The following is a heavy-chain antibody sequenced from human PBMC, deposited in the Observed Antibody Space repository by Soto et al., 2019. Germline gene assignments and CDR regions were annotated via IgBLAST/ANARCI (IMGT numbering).Heavy chain of an antibody. CDR3: ARDQLNWNYFQYYGMDV. J-gene: IGHJ6*02. CDR1: GYTFTSYG. V-gene: IGHV1-18*01. Sequence: ASVKVSCKASGYTFTSYGISWVRQAPGQGLEWMGWISAYNGNTNYAQKLQGRVTMTTDTSTSTAYMELRSLRSDDTAVYYCARDQLNWNYFQYYGMDVWGQGTTVTVSS. CDR2: ISAYNGNT. D-gene: IGHD1-7*01.